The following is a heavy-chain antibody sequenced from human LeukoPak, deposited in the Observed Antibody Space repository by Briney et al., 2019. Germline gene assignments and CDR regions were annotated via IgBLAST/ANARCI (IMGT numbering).Heavy chain of an antibody. CDR2: IDHTGIT. CDR3: ARENGYKYDY. D-gene: IGHD5-24*01. J-gene: IGHJ4*02. Sequence: PSETLSLTCTVSDDSITIYYWSWIRQPPGKGLEWIGYIDHTGITNYNPSLNSRVTISRDTSKNHFSLELSSATAADTAVYYCARENGYKYDYWGQGTLVTVSS. CDR1: DDSITIYY. V-gene: IGHV4-59*01.